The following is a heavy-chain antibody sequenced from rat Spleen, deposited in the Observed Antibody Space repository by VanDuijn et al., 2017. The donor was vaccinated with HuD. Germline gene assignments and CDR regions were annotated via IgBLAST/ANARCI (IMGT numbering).Heavy chain of an antibody. D-gene: IGHD4-3*01. CDR2: IWGDGST. J-gene: IGHJ2*01. CDR3: TRSPAGDY. Sequence: QVQLKESGPGLVQPSQTLSLPCTVSGFSLTSNSVHRVRPPPRQGLERMGGIWGDGSTDYNSALKSRLSISRDTSKSQVFLKMNSLQTDDTAIYFCTRSPAGDYWGQGVMVTVSS. CDR1: GFSLTSNS. V-gene: IGHV2-1*01.